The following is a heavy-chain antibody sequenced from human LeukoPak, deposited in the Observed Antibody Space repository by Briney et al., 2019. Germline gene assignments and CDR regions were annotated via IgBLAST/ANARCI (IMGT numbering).Heavy chain of an antibody. CDR3: ARELIRSGEGNWFDP. J-gene: IGHJ5*02. CDR2: IYTSGST. D-gene: IGHD3-3*01. V-gene: IGHV4-4*07. Sequence: KPSETLSLTCTVSGGSISSYYWSWIRQPAGKGLEWIGRIYTSGSTNYNPSLTSRVTMSVDTSKNQFSLKLSSVTAADTAVYYCARELIRSGEGNWFDPWGQGTLVTVSS. CDR1: GGSISSYY.